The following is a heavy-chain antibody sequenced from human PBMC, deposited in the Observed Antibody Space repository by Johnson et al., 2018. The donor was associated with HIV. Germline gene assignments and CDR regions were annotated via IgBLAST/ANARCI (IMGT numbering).Heavy chain of an antibody. D-gene: IGHD6-13*01. V-gene: IGHV3-30*04. J-gene: IGHJ3*02. CDR3: ARGRKDIGAADGLDNDAFDM. Sequence: VQLVESGGGVVQPGRSLKIYCAVSEFTFSDYAMHWVRLAPGEGLQWVGVISYDGNKKYYADSVRGRFTISRDISKNTLYLQMDSLRPDDTALYYCARGRKDIGAADGLDNDAFDMWGQGTLVTISS. CDR1: EFTFSDYA. CDR2: ISYDGNKK.